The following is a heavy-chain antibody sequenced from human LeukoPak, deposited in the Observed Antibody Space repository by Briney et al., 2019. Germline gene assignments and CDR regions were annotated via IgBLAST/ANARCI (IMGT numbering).Heavy chain of an antibody. Sequence: GGSLRLSCAASGFTFSSYAMSWVRQAPGKGLEWVSGIRGSGGSTYYTDSVKGRFTISRDNSKNTLYLQMNSLRAEDTAVYYCAKVIYDFWSGYINWSQGTLVTVSS. D-gene: IGHD3-3*01. CDR3: AKVIYDFWSGYIN. V-gene: IGHV3-23*01. CDR2: IRGSGGST. J-gene: IGHJ4*02. CDR1: GFTFSSYA.